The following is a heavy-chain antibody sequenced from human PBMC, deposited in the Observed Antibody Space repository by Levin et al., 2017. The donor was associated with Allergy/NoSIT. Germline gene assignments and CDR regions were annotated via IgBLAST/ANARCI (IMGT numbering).Heavy chain of an antibody. CDR2: IFSNDEK. CDR1: GFSLSNARMG. CDR3: ARVPATYGSGSDYYGMDV. D-gene: IGHD3-10*01. J-gene: IGHJ6*02. V-gene: IGHV2-26*01. Sequence: SGPTLVKPTETLTLTCTVSGFSLSNARMGVSWIRQPPGKALEWLAHIFSNDEKSYSTSLKSRLTISKDTSKSQVVLTMTNMDPVDTATYYCARVPATYGSGSDYYGMDVWGQGTTVTVSS.